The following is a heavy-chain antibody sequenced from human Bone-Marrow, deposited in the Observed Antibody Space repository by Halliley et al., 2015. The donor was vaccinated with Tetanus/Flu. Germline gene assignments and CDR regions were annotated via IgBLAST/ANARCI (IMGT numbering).Heavy chain of an antibody. CDR3: ARALQWGQWLTRGGWFDP. J-gene: IGHJ5*02. CDR2: YYPGDT. D-gene: IGHD6-19*01. Sequence: YYPGDTNYNPPLGSRVTMSLDTSKNQFSLKLRSVTAADTAVYYCARALQWGQWLTRGGWFDPWGQGTLVTVSS. V-gene: IGHV4-59*01.